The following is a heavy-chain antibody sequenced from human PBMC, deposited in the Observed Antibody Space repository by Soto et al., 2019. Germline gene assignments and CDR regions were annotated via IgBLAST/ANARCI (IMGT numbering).Heavy chain of an antibody. CDR1: GASIAGGSYY. Sequence: SETLSLTCSVSGASIAGGSYYWSWLRQPPGKGLEWIGYIPSRGRPFYHPSLASRSTISSDTSKNQLSLQLTSVTAADTAVYYCARDQYSGYDFALWGQGTLVTVSS. J-gene: IGHJ5*02. CDR2: IPSRGRP. CDR3: ARDQYSGYDFAL. V-gene: IGHV4-30-4*01. D-gene: IGHD5-12*01.